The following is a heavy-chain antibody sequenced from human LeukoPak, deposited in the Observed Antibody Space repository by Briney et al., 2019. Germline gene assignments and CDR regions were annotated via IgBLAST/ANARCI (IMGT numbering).Heavy chain of an antibody. Sequence: PGGSLRLSCAASGFTFSSYWMHWVRQAPGQGLVWVSRINSDGSRTSYADSVKGRFTISRDNAKNTLYLQMNSLRAEDTAVYYCARVAWGDPNSPFDYWGQGALVTVSS. D-gene: IGHD2-21*02. CDR1: GFTFSSYW. V-gene: IGHV3-74*01. CDR3: ARVAWGDPNSPFDY. CDR2: INSDGSRT. J-gene: IGHJ4*02.